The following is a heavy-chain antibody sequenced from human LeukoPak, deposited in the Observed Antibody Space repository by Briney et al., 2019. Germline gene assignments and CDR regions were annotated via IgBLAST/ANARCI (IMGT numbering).Heavy chain of an antibody. D-gene: IGHD3-16*01. CDR1: GGSISSGGYY. Sequence: PSETLSLACTVSGGSISSGGYYWSWIRQPPGKGLEWIGYIYNTGRTNYNPSLKSRVTISVDTSKNQFSLKLSSVTAADKAVYYCARLGDPEYFDYWGQGTLVTVSS. J-gene: IGHJ4*02. CDR3: ARLGDPEYFDY. CDR2: IYNTGRT. V-gene: IGHV4-61*08.